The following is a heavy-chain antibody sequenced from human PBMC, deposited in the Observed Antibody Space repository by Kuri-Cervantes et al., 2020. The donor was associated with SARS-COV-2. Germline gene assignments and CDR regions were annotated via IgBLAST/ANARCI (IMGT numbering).Heavy chain of an antibody. CDR1: GYTFTGYY. Sequence: ASVKVSCKASGYTFTGYYMHWVRQAPGQGREWMGWINPNSGGTNYAQKFQGRVTMTRDTSISTAYMELSRLRSDDTAVYYCARDQDIVVVVAATPGRGAFDIWGQGTMVTVSS. D-gene: IGHD2-15*01. CDR2: INPNSGGT. V-gene: IGHV1-2*02. J-gene: IGHJ3*02. CDR3: ARDQDIVVVVAATPGRGAFDI.